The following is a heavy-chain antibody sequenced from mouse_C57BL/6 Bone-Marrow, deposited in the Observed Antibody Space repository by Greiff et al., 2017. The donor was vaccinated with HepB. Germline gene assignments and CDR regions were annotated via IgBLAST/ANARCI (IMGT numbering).Heavy chain of an antibody. Sequence: EVQLVESVAELVRPGASVKLSCTASGFNIKNTYMHWVKQRPEQGLEWIGRIDPANGNTKYAPKFQGKATITADTSSNTAYLHLTSLTSEDTALYYCARYSNYVWYFDVWGTGTTVTVSS. CDR3: ARYSNYVWYFDV. CDR2: IDPANGNT. V-gene: IGHV14-3*01. D-gene: IGHD2-5*01. CDR1: GFNIKNTY. J-gene: IGHJ1*03.